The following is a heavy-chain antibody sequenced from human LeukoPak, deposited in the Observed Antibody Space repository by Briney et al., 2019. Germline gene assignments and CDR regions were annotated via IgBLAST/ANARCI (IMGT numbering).Heavy chain of an antibody. J-gene: IGHJ4*02. V-gene: IGHV1-8*01. CDR1: GYTSTSYD. CDR2: MNPNSGNT. D-gene: IGHD3-22*01. Sequence: ASVKVSCKASGYTSTSYDINWVRQATGQGLEWMGWMNPNSGNTGYAQKFQGRVTMTRNTSISTAYMELSSLRSEDTAVYYCARGGIYYYDSSGYHVDYWGQGTLVTVSS. CDR3: ARGGIYYYDSSGYHVDY.